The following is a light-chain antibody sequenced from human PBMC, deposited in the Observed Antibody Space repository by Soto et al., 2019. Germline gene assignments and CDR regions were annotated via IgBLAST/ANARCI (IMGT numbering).Light chain of an antibody. J-gene: IGKJ4*01. V-gene: IGKV1-27*01. Sequence: DIQMTQSPSSLSASVGDRVTIICRASQGISNYLAWYQQKPGKVPKLLIHAASTLQSGVPSRFSGSGSGTEFKLTISSLQPEDVSTYYCQKYNIAPLTFGGGTKVEIK. CDR3: QKYNIAPLT. CDR2: AAS. CDR1: QGISNY.